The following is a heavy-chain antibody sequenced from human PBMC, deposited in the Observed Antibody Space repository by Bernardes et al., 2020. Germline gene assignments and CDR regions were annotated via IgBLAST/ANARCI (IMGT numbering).Heavy chain of an antibody. CDR3: AKDGTRITTSLAY. V-gene: IGHV3-23*01. Sequence: GGSLRLSCTASGFTFSSSTMTWVRQAPGKGLEWVSTISGGGSTYYADSVKGRFTISRDNSKNTLYLQMNSLRADDTAVYYCAKDGTRITTSLAYWGQGTLVTVTS. D-gene: IGHD1-1*01. CDR1: GFTFSSST. CDR2: ISGGGST. J-gene: IGHJ4*02.